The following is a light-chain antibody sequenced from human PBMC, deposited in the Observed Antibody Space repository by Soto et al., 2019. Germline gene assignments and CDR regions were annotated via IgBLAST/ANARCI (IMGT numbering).Light chain of an antibody. CDR3: QQSFIAPWT. CDR1: QSISDT. V-gene: IGKV3-15*01. CDR2: GAS. J-gene: IGKJ1*01. Sequence: EIVMTQSPATLSVSPGGRATLSCRASQSISDTLAWYQQKPGQAPRLLIYGASTRATGFPARFSGSGSGTDFTLTISSLQPEDFATYYCQQSFIAPWTFGQGTKVDIK.